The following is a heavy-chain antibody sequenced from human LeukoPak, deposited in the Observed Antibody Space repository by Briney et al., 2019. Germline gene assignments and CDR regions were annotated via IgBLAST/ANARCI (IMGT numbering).Heavy chain of an antibody. J-gene: IGHJ5*02. V-gene: IGHV4-34*01. Sequence: PSETLSLTCAVYGGSFSGYYWSWIRQPPGKGLEWIGEINHSGSTNYNPSLKSRVTISVDTSKDQFSLKLSSVTAADTAVYYCARVAGGANYRNWFDPWGQGTLVTVSS. CDR3: ARVAGGANYRNWFDP. D-gene: IGHD5-24*01. CDR1: GGSFSGYY. CDR2: INHSGST.